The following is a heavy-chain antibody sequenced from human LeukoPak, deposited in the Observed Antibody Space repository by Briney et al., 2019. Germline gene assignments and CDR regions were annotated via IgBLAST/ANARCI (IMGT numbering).Heavy chain of an antibody. CDR2: IYHSGTS. CDR3: ACSAQYSYYYYMDV. V-gene: IGHV4-4*02. Sequence: SETLSLTCAVSGGSISGNNWWNWVRQPPGKGLEWIGEIYHSGTSNYSPSLKSRVTISVDTSKNQLSLKLNSVTAADTAEYYCACSAQYSYYYYMDVWGKGTTVTVSS. J-gene: IGHJ6*03. CDR1: GGSISGNNW. D-gene: IGHD6-25*01.